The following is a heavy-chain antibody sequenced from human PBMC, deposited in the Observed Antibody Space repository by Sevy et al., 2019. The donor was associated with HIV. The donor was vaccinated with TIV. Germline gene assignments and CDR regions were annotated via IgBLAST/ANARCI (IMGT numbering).Heavy chain of an antibody. CDR2: ISPNGATS. Sequence: GGSLRLSCEVSGFTFGYFAMSCVRQAPGKGLEWVSGISPNGATSHYAASVRGRFTISRDNSKNRMYLQMSSLRAEDTAQYYCAKDTSGWYDALDQWGQGTLVTVSS. V-gene: IGHV3-23*01. CDR3: AKDTSGWYDALDQ. CDR1: GFTFGYFA. J-gene: IGHJ4*02. D-gene: IGHD6-19*01.